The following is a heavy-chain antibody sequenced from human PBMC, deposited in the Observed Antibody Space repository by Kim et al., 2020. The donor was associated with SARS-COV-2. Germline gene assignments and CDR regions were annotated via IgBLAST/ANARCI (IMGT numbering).Heavy chain of an antibody. J-gene: IGHJ4*02. CDR2: ISSSSSYT. CDR1: GFTFSDYY. D-gene: IGHD6-19*01. CDR3: ALTLYSSGQSGEFDY. Sequence: GGSLRLSCAASGFTFSDYYMSWIRQAPGKGLEWVSYISSSSSYTNYADSVKGRFTISRDNAKNSLYLQMNSLRAEDTAVYYCALTLYSSGQSGEFDYWGQGTLVTVSS. V-gene: IGHV3-11*03.